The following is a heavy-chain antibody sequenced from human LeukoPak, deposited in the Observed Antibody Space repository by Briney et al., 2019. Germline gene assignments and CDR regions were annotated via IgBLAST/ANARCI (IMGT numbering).Heavy chain of an antibody. CDR3: ARDTIQPGLIDD. CDR1: GFTFSSYA. J-gene: IGHJ4*02. Sequence: GGSLRLSCAASGFTFSSYAMSWVRQAPGKGLEWVSAISGSGGSTYYAASVRGRFTISRDDAGNTLFLQLSSLRAEDTAVYYCARDTIQPGLIDDWGQGTLVTVSS. V-gene: IGHV3-23*01. CDR2: ISGSGGST. D-gene: IGHD2-2*01.